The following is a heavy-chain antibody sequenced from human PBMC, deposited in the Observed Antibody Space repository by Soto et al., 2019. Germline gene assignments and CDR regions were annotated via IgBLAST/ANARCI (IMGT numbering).Heavy chain of an antibody. CDR3: ARDLGIAAAGTLWYYYYGMDV. CDR2: IWYDGSNK. V-gene: IGHV3-33*01. Sequence: QVQLVESGGGVVQPGRSLRLSCAASGFTFSSYGMHWVRQAPGKGLEWVAVIWYDGSNKYYADSVEGRLTISRDNSKNTLYLQMNSLRAEDTAVYYCARDLGIAAAGTLWYYYYGMDVWGQGTTVTVSS. J-gene: IGHJ6*02. D-gene: IGHD6-13*01. CDR1: GFTFSSYG.